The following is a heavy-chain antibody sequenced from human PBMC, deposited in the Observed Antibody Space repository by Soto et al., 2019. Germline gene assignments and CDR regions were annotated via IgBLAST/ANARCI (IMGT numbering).Heavy chain of an antibody. CDR1: GGSISSSNW. J-gene: IGHJ4*02. V-gene: IGHV4-4*02. D-gene: IGHD1-26*01. Sequence: QVQLQESGPGLVKPSGTLSLTCAVSGGSISSSNWWSWVRQPPGKGLEWIGEIYHSGSTNYNPSLKSRVTISVDKSKNQFYLKLSTVSAADTAVYYCASSGGVGWELRYFDYWGQGTLVTVSS. CDR2: IYHSGST. CDR3: ASSGGVGWELRYFDY.